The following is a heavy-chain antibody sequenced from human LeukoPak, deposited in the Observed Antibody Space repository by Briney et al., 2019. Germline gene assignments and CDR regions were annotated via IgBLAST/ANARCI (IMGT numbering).Heavy chain of an antibody. Sequence: SETLSLTCTVFGGSISSYYWNWIRQPPGEGLEWIGYIYYSGTTYNPSLKSRVTISVDTSKNHFSLKLSSVTAADTAVYYCARSKQLVEPYYFDYWGQGTLVTVSS. J-gene: IGHJ4*02. D-gene: IGHD6-13*01. CDR3: ARSKQLVEPYYFDY. CDR1: GGSISSYY. CDR2: IYYSGT. V-gene: IGHV4-59*01.